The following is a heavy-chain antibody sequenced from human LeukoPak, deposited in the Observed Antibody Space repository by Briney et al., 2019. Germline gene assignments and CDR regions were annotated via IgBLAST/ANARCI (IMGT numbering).Heavy chain of an antibody. V-gene: IGHV1-2*02. D-gene: IGHD2-2*01. J-gene: IGHJ5*02. CDR2: INPNSGGT. CDR1: GYTFTGYY. Sequence: ASVKVSCKASGYTFTGYYIHWVRQAPGQGLEWMGWINPNSGGTNYAQKFQGRVTMTRDTSISTAYMELSRLRSDDTAVYYCARGVGVVPAAMLHNWFDPWGRGTLVTVSS. CDR3: ARGVGVVPAAMLHNWFDP.